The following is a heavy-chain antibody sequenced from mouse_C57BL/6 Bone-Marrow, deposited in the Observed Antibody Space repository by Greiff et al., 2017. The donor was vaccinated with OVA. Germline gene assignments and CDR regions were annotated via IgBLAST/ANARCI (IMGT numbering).Heavy chain of an antibody. CDR2: ISSGGSYP. Sequence: EVQLQESGGDLVKPGGSLKLSCAASGFTFSSYGMSWVRQTPDKRLEWVATISSGGSYPYYPDSVKGRFTISRDNAKNTLYLQMSSLKSEDTAMYYCARDYYGSSYGFAYWGQGTLVTVSA. CDR3: ARDYYGSSYGFAY. CDR1: GFTFSSYG. V-gene: IGHV5-6*01. D-gene: IGHD1-1*01. J-gene: IGHJ3*01.